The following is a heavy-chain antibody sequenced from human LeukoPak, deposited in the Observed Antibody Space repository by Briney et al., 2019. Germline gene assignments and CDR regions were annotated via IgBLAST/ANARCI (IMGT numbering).Heavy chain of an antibody. Sequence: SETLSLTCTVSGYSISSGYYWGWIRQPPGKGLEWIGSIYHSGSTYYNPSLKSRVTMSVDTSKNQFSLKLSSVTAADTAVYYCARDNLLWFGEQNWFDPWGQGTLVTVSS. J-gene: IGHJ5*02. CDR1: GYSISSGYY. V-gene: IGHV4-38-2*02. D-gene: IGHD3-10*01. CDR3: ARDNLLWFGEQNWFDP. CDR2: IYHSGST.